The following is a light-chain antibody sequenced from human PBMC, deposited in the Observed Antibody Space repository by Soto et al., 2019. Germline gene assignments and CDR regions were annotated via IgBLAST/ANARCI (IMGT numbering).Light chain of an antibody. J-gene: IGKJ4*01. V-gene: IGKV3-15*01. CDR1: QGISKK. Sequence: IRITQSPATLSLAPGGRVTFSFMASQGISKKVAWSQHKPGQAPRLLISAVSTGATGVPARFSGSGSGTEFTLTINSLQSEDCATYYCQQYHTWPVTFGGGTKVDIK. CDR3: QQYHTWPVT. CDR2: AVS.